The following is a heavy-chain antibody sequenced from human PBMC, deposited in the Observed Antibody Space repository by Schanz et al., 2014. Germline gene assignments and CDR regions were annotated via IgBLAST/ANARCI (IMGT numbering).Heavy chain of an antibody. CDR1: GFTLSNYA. CDR2: LSEGGGGT. J-gene: IGHJ5*02. D-gene: IGHD3-9*01. V-gene: IGHV3-23*04. CDR3: AKAADWPVTRFDP. Sequence: EVQLVESGGGLAQPGGSLRLSCAASGFTLSNYAMSWVHQAPGKGLEWVSALSEGGGGTHYADSVRGRFTISSDSSKNTLYLQMSSLRADDTAVYYCAKAADWPVTRFDPWGQGTLVTVSS.